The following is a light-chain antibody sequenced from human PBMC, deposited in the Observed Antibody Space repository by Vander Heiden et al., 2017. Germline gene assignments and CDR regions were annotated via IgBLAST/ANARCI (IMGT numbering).Light chain of an antibody. J-gene: IGKJ5*01. CDR1: QSISSY. Sequence: DIQMTQSPSSLSASVGDRVTITCRASQSISSYLNWYQQKPGKAPKLLIYDASSLQSGVPSRFSGSGSGTDFTLTISSLQPEDFATYYCQQTFINPITFGQGTRLEIK. CDR2: DAS. V-gene: IGKV1-39*01. CDR3: QQTFINPIT.